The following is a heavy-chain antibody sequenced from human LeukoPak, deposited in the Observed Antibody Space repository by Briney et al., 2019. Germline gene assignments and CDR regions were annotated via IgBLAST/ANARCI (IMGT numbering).Heavy chain of an antibody. D-gene: IGHD7-27*01. Sequence: ASVKVSCKASGYTFTSYAMNWVRQAPGQGLEWMGWINTNTGNPTYAQGFTGRFVFSLDTSVSTAYLQISSLKAEDTAVYYCARVVLGRPGGWGSRRALYYMDVWGKGTTVTVSS. J-gene: IGHJ6*03. CDR1: GYTFTSYA. CDR2: INTNTGNP. CDR3: ARVVLGRPGGWGSRRALYYMDV. V-gene: IGHV7-4-1*02.